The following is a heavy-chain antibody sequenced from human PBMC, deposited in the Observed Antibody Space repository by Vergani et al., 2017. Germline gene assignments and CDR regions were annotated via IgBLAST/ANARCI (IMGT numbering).Heavy chain of an antibody. CDR2: ISSSGSTI. J-gene: IGHJ3*02. Sequence: EVQLVESGGGLVQPGGSLRLSCAASGFTFSSYEMNWVRQAPGKGLEWVSYISSSGSTIYYADSVKGRFTISRDNAKNSLYLQMNSLRAEDTAVYYCARQGYCSSTSCVPGELYAFDIWGQGTMVTVSS. CDR3: ARQGYCSSTSCVPGELYAFDI. D-gene: IGHD2-2*01. CDR1: GFTFSSYE. V-gene: IGHV3-48*03.